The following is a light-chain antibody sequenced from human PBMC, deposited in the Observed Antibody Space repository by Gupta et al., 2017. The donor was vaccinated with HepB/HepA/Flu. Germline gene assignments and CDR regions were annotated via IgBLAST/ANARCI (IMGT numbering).Light chain of an antibody. V-gene: IGKV1-5*03. CDR2: KAS. J-gene: IGKJ2*01. CDR1: QSINTW. CDR3: QQYNTYFRA. Sequence: DIQMPSSPSTLSAFVGDRVTITCRASQSINTWMAWYQQKPGKPPNLLIYKASSFESGVPSRFSGSGSGTEFTLTISSLQPDDFETYYCQQYNTYFRAFGQGTKLEIK.